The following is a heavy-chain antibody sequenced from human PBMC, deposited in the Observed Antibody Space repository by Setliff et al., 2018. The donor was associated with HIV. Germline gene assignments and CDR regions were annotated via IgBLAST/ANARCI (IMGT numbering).Heavy chain of an antibody. V-gene: IGHV7-4-1*02. Sequence: ASVKVSCKASGYTLTTYGISWVRQAPGQGPEWMGWINTETGNPMYAQCFRGRLVFSLDTSVNTAYLQINSLKAEDTAMYYCARVGSYWSTFDYWGQGTLVTVSS. CDR2: INTETGNP. J-gene: IGHJ4*02. D-gene: IGHD2-8*02. CDR1: GYTLTTYG. CDR3: ARVGSYWSTFDY.